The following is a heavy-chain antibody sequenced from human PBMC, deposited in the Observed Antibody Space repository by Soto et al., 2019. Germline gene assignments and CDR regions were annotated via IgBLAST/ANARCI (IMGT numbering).Heavy chain of an antibody. D-gene: IGHD6-19*01. CDR3: ARDHYSRDWYLQFDH. CDR2: IYPDDSNT. Sequence: LGESLKISCKASGYSLTSFCIGWVRQMPGKGLEWMGIIYPDDSNTRYSPSFEGQVTLSADKSFTTAYLRWSSLKASDTAMYYCARDHYSRDWYLQFDHWGQGTLVTVSS. CDR1: GYSLTSFC. V-gene: IGHV5-51*01. J-gene: IGHJ4*02.